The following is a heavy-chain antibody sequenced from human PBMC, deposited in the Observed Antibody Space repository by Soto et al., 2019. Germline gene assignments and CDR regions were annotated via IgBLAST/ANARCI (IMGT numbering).Heavy chain of an antibody. V-gene: IGHV3-33*01. CDR2: IWYDGRQK. CDR3: ARELSVPLGY. CDR1: GFTFTNYG. D-gene: IGHD3-16*02. Sequence: QVQLVESGGGVVQPGTSLRLSCAASGFTFTNYGMHWVRQAPGKGLEWVALIWYDGRQKFYADSVKGRFTISRDTSKNAPYLQMIGLRADDTAVYFCARELSVPLGYWGQGTLLSVSS. J-gene: IGHJ4*02.